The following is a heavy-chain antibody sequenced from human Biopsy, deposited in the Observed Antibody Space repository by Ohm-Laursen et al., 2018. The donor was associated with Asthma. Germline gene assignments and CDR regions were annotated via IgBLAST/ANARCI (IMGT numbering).Heavy chain of an antibody. D-gene: IGHD3-22*01. CDR3: ARGDSSNWSHYYFDY. CDR2: IYSGGTS. CDR1: GFTVSRDN. Sequence: SLRLSCAASGFTVSRDNMFWVRQAPGKGLEWVSVIYSGGTSHTADSVRGRFTISRDYSKNTLYLQMHSLRAEDTAVYYCARGDSSNWSHYYFDYWGQGTLVTASS. V-gene: IGHV3-53*01. J-gene: IGHJ4*02.